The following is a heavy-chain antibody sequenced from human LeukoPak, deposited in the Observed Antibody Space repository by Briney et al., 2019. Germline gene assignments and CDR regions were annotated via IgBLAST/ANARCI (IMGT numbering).Heavy chain of an antibody. D-gene: IGHD2-2*01. CDR3: ARDRGVVVPAAILPNWFDP. V-gene: IGHV3-30-3*01. CDR2: ISYDGSNK. Sequence: PGRSLRLSCAASGFTFSSYAMHWVRQAPGKGLEWVAVISYDGSNKYYADSVKGRFTISRDNSKNTLYLQMNSLRAEDTAVHYCARDRGVVVPAAILPNWFDPWGQGTLVTVSS. J-gene: IGHJ5*02. CDR1: GFTFSSYA.